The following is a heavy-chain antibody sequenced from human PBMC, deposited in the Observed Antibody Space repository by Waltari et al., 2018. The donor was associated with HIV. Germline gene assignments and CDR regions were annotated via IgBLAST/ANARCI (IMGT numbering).Heavy chain of an antibody. J-gene: IGHJ5*02. CDR2: IYHSGST. CDR3: ALRPPMVRGVKGGNWFDP. D-gene: IGHD3-10*01. CDR1: GGSISSSNW. V-gene: IGHV4-4*02. Sequence: QVQLQESGPGLVKPSGTLSLTCAVSGGSISSSNWWSWVRQPPGKGLEWIGEIYHSGSTNYNPSLKSRVTISVDKSKNQFSLKLSSVTAADTAVYYCALRPPMVRGVKGGNWFDPWGQGTLVTVSS.